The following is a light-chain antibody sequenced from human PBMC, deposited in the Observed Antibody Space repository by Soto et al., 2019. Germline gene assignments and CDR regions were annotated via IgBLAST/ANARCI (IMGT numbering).Light chain of an antibody. CDR2: AAS. CDR3: QQSYNAPIT. V-gene: IGKV1-39*01. Sequence: DIPMTQSPSSLSASVGDRVTITCRASQSISSYLNWYRQKPGKPPKLLIYAASSLQSGVPSRFSGSGSGTDFTLTISSLQPEDFATYYCQQSYNAPITFGPGTKVDIK. CDR1: QSISSY. J-gene: IGKJ3*01.